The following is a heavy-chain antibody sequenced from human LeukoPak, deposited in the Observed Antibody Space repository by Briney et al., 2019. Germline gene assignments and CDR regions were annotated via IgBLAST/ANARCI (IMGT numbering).Heavy chain of an antibody. CDR3: ASLKNSYDSSGYLVTDAFDI. V-gene: IGHV1-18*01. CDR2: ISAYNGNT. D-gene: IGHD3-22*01. Sequence: ASVKVSCKASGYTFTSNGISWVRQAPGQGLEWMGWISAYNGNTNYEQKLQGRVTMTTDTSTSTAYMELRSLRSDDTAVYYCASLKNSYDSSGYLVTDAFDIWGRGTMVTVSS. CDR1: GYTFTSNG. J-gene: IGHJ3*02.